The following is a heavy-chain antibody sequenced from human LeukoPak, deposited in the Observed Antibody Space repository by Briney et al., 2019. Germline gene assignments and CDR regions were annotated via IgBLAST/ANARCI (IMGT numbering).Heavy chain of an antibody. V-gene: IGHV1-18*01. CDR3: ARWPSHYYDSSGPYGDY. D-gene: IGHD3-22*01. J-gene: IGHJ4*02. CDR1: GYTFTSYG. Sequence: GASVKVSCKASGYTFTSYGISWVRQAPGQGLEWMGWISAYNGNTNYAQKLQGRVTMTTDTSTSTAYMELRSLRSDDTAVYYCARWPSHYYDSSGPYGDYWGQGTLVTVSS. CDR2: ISAYNGNT.